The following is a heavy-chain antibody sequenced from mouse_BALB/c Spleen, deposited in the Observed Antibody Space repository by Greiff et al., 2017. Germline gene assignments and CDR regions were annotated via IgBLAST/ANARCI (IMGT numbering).Heavy chain of an antibody. CDR3: ARTGTGYAMDY. V-gene: IGHV5-17*02. CDR1: GFTFSSFG. J-gene: IGHJ4*01. D-gene: IGHD3-3*01. Sequence: EVQVVESGGGLVQPGGSRKLSCAASGFTFSSFGMHWVRQAPEKGLEWVAYISSGSSTIYYADTVKGRFTISRDNPKNTLFLQMTSLRSEDTAMYYCARTGTGYAMDYWGQGTSVTVSS. CDR2: ISSGSSTI.